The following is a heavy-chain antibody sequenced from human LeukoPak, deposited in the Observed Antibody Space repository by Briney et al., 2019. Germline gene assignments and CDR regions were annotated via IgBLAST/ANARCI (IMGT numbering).Heavy chain of an antibody. J-gene: IGHJ4*02. D-gene: IGHD2-8*01. V-gene: IGHV3-48*01. CDR1: GFIFNNYA. CDR2: ISSSSTTT. Sequence: GGSLRLSCAGSGFIFNNYAMHWVRQPPGKGLEWVSYISSSSTTTYYADSVKGRFTISRDNAKNSLYLQMDSLRAEDTAVYYCARSPPLRYCTNGVCYYFDCWGQGTLVTVSS. CDR3: ARSPPLRYCTNGVCYYFDC.